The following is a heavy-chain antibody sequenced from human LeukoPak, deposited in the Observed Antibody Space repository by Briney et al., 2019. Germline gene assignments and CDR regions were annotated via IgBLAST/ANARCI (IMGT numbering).Heavy chain of an antibody. J-gene: IGHJ5*02. CDR1: GGSISSYY. Sequence: SETLSLTCTVSGGSISSYYWSWIRQPPGEGLEWIGYIYYSGSTNYNPSLKSRVTITVDTSKNQFSLKLSSVTAADTAVYYCARDFGYSSGWSLGGWFDLWGQGTLVTVSS. V-gene: IGHV4-59*01. D-gene: IGHD6-19*01. CDR2: IYYSGST. CDR3: ARDFGYSSGWSLGGWFDL.